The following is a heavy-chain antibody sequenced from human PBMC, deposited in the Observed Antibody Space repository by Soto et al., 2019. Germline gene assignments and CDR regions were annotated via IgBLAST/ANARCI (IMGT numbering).Heavy chain of an antibody. CDR2: ISGSGGGT. Sequence: GGSLRLSCAASGFTFSNYAMSWVRQAPGKGLEWVSAISGSGGGTYYADSVKGRFTISRDNAKNTLYLQMNSLRAEDTAVFYCARGIAAAGHPTSYYYYYGMDVWGQGTTVTVSS. CDR1: GFTFSNYA. J-gene: IGHJ6*02. V-gene: IGHV3-23*01. CDR3: ARGIAAAGHPTSYYYYYGMDV. D-gene: IGHD6-13*01.